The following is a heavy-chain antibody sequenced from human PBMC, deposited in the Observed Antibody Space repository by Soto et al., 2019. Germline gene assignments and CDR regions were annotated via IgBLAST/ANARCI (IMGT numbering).Heavy chain of an antibody. V-gene: IGHV1-69*13. CDR2: IIPIFGTA. D-gene: IGHD5-12*01. Sequence: SMKASCKASGGTFRRYAFSWVRKAPGQGLEWMGGIIPIFGTANYAQKFQGRVTITADESTSTAYMELSSLRSEDTAVYYCARDSGEESGYNFAGETGPAIWGQGTLVTVSS. CDR1: GGTFRRYA. CDR3: ARDSGEESGYNFAGETGPAI. J-gene: IGHJ4*02.